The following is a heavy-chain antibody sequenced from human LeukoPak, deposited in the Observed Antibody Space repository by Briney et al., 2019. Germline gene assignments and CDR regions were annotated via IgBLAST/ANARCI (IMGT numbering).Heavy chain of an antibody. V-gene: IGHV3-30*02. CDR3: AKGRGIAAAGVNWFDP. J-gene: IGHJ5*02. Sequence: GGSLRLSCAASGFTFSTYGMQWVRQSPGKGLEWVAFIRYDGSHTYYADSVKGRFTISRDSSKNTLYLQMNSLRAEDTAVYYCAKGRGIAAAGVNWFDPWGQGTLVTVSS. D-gene: IGHD6-13*01. CDR1: GFTFSTYG. CDR2: IRYDGSHT.